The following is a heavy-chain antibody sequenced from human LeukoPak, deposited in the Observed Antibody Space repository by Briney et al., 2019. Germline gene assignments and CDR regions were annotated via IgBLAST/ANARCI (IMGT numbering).Heavy chain of an antibody. CDR2: TSGSGSNT. J-gene: IGHJ4*02. V-gene: IGHV3-23*01. D-gene: IGHD5-12*01. CDR3: AQEYRGYDFDY. Sequence: GGSLRLFCAASRFTLRSFDMSGVRDAPGKGLECVAATSGSGSNTYYADSVKGRFTISRDNSQNTLYLQRDSLRAEDTAVYYCAQEYRGYDFDYWGQGTLVTVSS. CDR1: RFTLRSFD.